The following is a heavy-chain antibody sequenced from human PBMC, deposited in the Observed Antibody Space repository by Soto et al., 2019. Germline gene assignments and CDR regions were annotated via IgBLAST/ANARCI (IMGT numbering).Heavy chain of an antibody. D-gene: IGHD6-13*01. CDR3: AKERDSSSWGPRENSFDY. V-gene: IGHV3-23*01. Sequence: GGSLRLSCAASGFTFSSYAMSWVRQAPGKGLEWVSAISGSGGSTYYADSVKGRFTISRDNSKNTLYLQMNSLRAEDTAVYYCAKERDSSSWGPRENSFDYWGQGTLVTVSS. CDR1: GFTFSSYA. CDR2: ISGSGGST. J-gene: IGHJ4*02.